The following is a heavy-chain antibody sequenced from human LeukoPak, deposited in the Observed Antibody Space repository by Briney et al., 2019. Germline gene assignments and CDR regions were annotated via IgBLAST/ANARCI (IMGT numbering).Heavy chain of an antibody. D-gene: IGHD2-15*01. J-gene: IGHJ4*02. CDR2: INPNSGGT. CDR1: GYTFTDYY. CDR3: ARLHCSGGSCYFYFDY. Sequence: ASVKVSCKASGYTFTDYYLHWVRQAPGQGLEWMGCINPNSGGTDYAQKFQGRVTMTRDTSISTAYMELIRLRSDDTAVYYCARLHCSGGSCYFYFDYWGQGTLVTVSS. V-gene: IGHV1-2*02.